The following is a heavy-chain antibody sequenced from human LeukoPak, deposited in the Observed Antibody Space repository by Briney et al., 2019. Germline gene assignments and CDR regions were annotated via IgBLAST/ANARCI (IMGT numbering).Heavy chain of an antibody. J-gene: IGHJ4*02. V-gene: IGHV1-24*01. CDR1: GYTLTELS. CDR3: ATDGWELRGTLDY. CDR2: FVPEDGET. Sequence: GASVKVSCKVSGYTLTELSMHWVRQAPGKGLEWMGGFVPEDGETIYAQKFQGRVTMTEDTSTDTAYMELSSLRSEDTAVYYCATDGWELRGTLDYWGQGTLVTVSS. D-gene: IGHD1-26*01.